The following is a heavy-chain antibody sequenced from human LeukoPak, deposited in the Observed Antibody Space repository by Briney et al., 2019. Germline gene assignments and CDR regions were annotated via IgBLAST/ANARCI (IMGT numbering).Heavy chain of an antibody. D-gene: IGHD5-12*01. CDR1: GFTFSNYW. Sequence: GGSLRLSCAASGFTFSNYWMSWVRQAPGRGLEWVANIKQDGSEKYYVDSVKGRFTISRDNAKNSLFLQMNSLRAEDTAVYYCAIYTQMGGSGYEPDYWGQGALVTVSS. CDR2: IKQDGSEK. CDR3: AIYTQMGGSGYEPDY. V-gene: IGHV3-7*01. J-gene: IGHJ4*02.